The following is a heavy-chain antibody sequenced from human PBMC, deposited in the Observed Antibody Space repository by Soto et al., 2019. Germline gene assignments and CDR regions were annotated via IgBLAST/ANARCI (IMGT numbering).Heavy chain of an antibody. CDR3: AKLIGRGDYWYFDL. V-gene: IGHV4-59*01. Sequence: SETLSLTCTVSGGSISSYYWSWIRQPPGKGLEWIGYIYYSGSTNYNPSIKSRVTISVDKSKNQFSLKLSTVTAADTAVYYCAKLIGRGDYWYFDLWGRGTLVTVSS. D-gene: IGHD1-26*01. CDR1: GGSISSYY. CDR2: IYYSGST. J-gene: IGHJ2*01.